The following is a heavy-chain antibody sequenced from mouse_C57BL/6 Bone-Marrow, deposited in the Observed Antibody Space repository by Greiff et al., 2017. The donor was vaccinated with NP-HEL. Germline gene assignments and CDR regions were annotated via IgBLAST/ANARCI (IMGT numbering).Heavy chain of an antibody. CDR2: ISSGSSTI. Sequence: EVHLVESGGGLVKPGGSLKLSCAASGFTFSDYGMHWVRQAPEKGLEWVAYISSGSSTIYYADTVKGRFTISRDNAKNTLFLQMTSLRSEDTAMYYCARDGKGRCDYWGQGTTLTVSS. V-gene: IGHV5-17*01. J-gene: IGHJ2*01. CDR1: GFTFSDYG. D-gene: IGHD2-3*01. CDR3: ARDGKGRCDY.